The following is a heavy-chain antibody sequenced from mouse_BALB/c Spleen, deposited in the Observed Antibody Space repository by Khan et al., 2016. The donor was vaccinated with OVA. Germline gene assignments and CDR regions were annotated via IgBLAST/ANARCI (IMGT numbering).Heavy chain of an antibody. J-gene: IGHJ2*01. CDR3: TRRGAARVTWDFFDY. CDR1: GYTFTNYW. Sequence: QVQLQQSGAELVRPGTSVKMSCKAAGYTFTNYWIGWVKQRPGHGLEWIGDIFPGGGYTNYDEKFKGMATLTTDTSSSTAYMQLSSLTSEDSAICDCTRRGAARVTWDFFDYWGQGTTLTVSS. V-gene: IGHV1-63*02. D-gene: IGHD3-1*01. CDR2: IFPGGGYT.